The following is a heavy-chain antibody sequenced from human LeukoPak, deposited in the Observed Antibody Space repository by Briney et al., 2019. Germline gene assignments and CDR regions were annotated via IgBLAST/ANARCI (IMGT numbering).Heavy chain of an antibody. CDR3: ARDLWFGELYQGY. D-gene: IGHD3-10*01. Sequence: GGSLRLSCAASGFIFSNYALSWVRQAPGKGLEWVSSISSSSSYIYYADSVKGRFTISRDNAKNSLYLQMNSLRAEDTAVYYCARDLWFGELYQGYWGQGTLVTVSS. CDR1: GFIFSNYA. J-gene: IGHJ4*02. CDR2: ISSSSSYI. V-gene: IGHV3-21*01.